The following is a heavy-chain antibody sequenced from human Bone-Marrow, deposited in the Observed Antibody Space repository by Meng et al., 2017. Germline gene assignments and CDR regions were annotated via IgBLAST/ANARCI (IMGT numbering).Heavy chain of an antibody. Sequence: KVSCKAPGGIFSNSVVGWVRQMPGKGLEWMGIIYPGDSDTRYSPSFQGQVTISADKSISTAYLQWSSLKASDTAMYYCARHVEGFGSYYFDYWGQGTLVTVSS. CDR3: ARHVEGFGSYYFDY. CDR1: GGIFSNSV. CDR2: IYPGDSDT. D-gene: IGHD3-10*01. V-gene: IGHV5-51*01. J-gene: IGHJ4*02.